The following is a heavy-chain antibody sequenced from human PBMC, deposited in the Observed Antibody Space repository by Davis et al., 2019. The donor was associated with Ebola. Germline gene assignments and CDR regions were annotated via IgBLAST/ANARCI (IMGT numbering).Heavy chain of an antibody. CDR1: GFTFDDYA. V-gene: IGHV3-9*01. Sequence: SLKISCAASGFTFDDYAMHWVRQAPGKGLEWVSGISWNSGSIGYADSVKGRFTISRDNAKNSLYLQMNSLRSEDTAVYYCASAGGYDFWSGPSLKYYYYYGMDVWGQGTTVTVSS. D-gene: IGHD3-3*01. CDR3: ASAGGYDFWSGPSLKYYYYYGMDV. J-gene: IGHJ6*02. CDR2: ISWNSGSI.